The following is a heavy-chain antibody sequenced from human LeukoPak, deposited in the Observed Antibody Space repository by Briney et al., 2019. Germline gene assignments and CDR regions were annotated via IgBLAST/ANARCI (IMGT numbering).Heavy chain of an antibody. J-gene: IGHJ4*02. CDR2: IKSKTDGGTT. Sequence: KAGGSLRLSCAASGFTFSSYGMNWVRQAPGKGLEWVGRIKSKTDGGTTDYAAPVKGRFTISRDDSKNTLYLQMNSLKTEDTAVYYCTTDFIVATTQGGFDYWGQGTLVTVSS. V-gene: IGHV3-15*01. D-gene: IGHD5-12*01. CDR3: TTDFIVATTQGGFDY. CDR1: GFTFSSYG.